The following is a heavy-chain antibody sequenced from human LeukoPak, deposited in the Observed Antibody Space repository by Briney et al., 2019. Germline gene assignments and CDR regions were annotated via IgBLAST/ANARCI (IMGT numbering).Heavy chain of an antibody. V-gene: IGHV5-51*01. CDR3: ARRLDHDYSVGKGRYCFDH. Sequence: GESLKISCEGSGYSFSNYWIGWVRQMPGKGLEYMGIIYPGGSDTGYSPSFQGQVTISVDKSISTAYLQWSSLKASDTAIYYCARRLDHDYSVGKGRYCFDHWGQGTLVTVSS. CDR2: IYPGGSDT. J-gene: IGHJ4*02. CDR1: GYSFSNYW. D-gene: IGHD4-11*01.